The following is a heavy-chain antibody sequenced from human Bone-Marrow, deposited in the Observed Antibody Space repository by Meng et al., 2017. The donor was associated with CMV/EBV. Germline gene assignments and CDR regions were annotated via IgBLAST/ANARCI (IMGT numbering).Heavy chain of an antibody. D-gene: IGHD3-3*01. Sequence: GGSLRLSCAASGFTFSSYWMSWVRQAPGKGLEWVANIKQDGSEKYYVDSVKGRFTISRDNAKNSLYLQMNSLRAEDTAVYYCARVMVWSGYYSYYYYYYGMDVCGQGTT. J-gene: IGHJ6*02. CDR2: IKQDGSEK. V-gene: IGHV3-7*01. CDR3: ARVMVWSGYYSYYYYYYGMDV. CDR1: GFTFSSYW.